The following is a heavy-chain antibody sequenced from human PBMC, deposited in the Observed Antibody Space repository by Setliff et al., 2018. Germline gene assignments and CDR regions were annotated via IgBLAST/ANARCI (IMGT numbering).Heavy chain of an antibody. Sequence: GASVKVSCKASGYTFVNYGMSWVRQAPGQGLEWMGWTSTGDDLKGYAQKFQGRVTMTTDKSTSTVYMELRSLRSDDTAMYYCVRDIHSIRDYWGQGTLVTVSS. D-gene: IGHD3-3*02. CDR1: GYTFVNYG. J-gene: IGHJ4*02. V-gene: IGHV1-18*01. CDR2: TSTGDDLK. CDR3: VRDIHSIRDY.